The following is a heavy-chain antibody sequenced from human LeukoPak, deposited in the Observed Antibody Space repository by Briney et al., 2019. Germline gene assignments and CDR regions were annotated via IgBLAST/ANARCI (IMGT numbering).Heavy chain of an antibody. V-gene: IGHV4-34*01. Sequence: PSETLSLTCAVYGGSFSGYYWSWIRQPPGKGLEWIGEINHSGSTNYNPSLKSRVTISVDTSKNQFSLKLSSVTAADTAVYYCARLQYKGIHYWGQGTLVTVSS. CDR3: ARLQYKGIHY. CDR2: INHSGST. CDR1: GGSFSGYY. D-gene: IGHD1-1*01. J-gene: IGHJ4*02.